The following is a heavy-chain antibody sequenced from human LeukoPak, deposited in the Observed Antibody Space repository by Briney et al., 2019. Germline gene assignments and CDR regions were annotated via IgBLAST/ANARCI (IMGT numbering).Heavy chain of an antibody. J-gene: IGHJ5*02. Sequence: SETLSLTCAVYGGSFSGYYWNWIRQPPGKGLEWIGEINHSGSTNYNPSLKSRVTISVDTSKNQFSLRLTSVTAADTAIYYCAKERDEGALLGWFDPWGPGTLVTVSS. D-gene: IGHD5-24*01. CDR3: AKERDEGALLGWFDP. CDR2: INHSGST. V-gene: IGHV4-34*01. CDR1: GGSFSGYY.